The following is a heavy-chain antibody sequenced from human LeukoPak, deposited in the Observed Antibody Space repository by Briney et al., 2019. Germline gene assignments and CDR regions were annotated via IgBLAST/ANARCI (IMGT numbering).Heavy chain of an antibody. J-gene: IGHJ4*02. D-gene: IGHD4-11*01. CDR1: VMSFTAYA. Sequence: GCLRLSCAASVMSFTAYAMRGVRHAPRKGLGCGSAISGTGERPSYADSAKGRFTISRDNSKNMLYLQMNSLRADDTALLYSAKGHSDYDTGFDCWGQGALVTVSS. CDR3: AKGHSDYDTGFDC. V-gene: IGHV3-23*01. CDR2: ISGTGERP.